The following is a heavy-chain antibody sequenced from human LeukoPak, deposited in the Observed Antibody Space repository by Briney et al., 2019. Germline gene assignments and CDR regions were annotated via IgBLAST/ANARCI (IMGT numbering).Heavy chain of an antibody. Sequence: GGSLRLSCAASGFTFSSYSMNWVRQAPGKGLEWVSSISSSSSYIYNADSVKGRFTISRDNAKNSLYLQMNSLRAEDTAVYYCARADIVVVPAAPPTNIDIWGQGTMVTVSS. J-gene: IGHJ3*02. CDR1: GFTFSSYS. CDR2: ISSSSSYI. D-gene: IGHD2-2*01. V-gene: IGHV3-21*01. CDR3: ARADIVVVPAAPPTNIDI.